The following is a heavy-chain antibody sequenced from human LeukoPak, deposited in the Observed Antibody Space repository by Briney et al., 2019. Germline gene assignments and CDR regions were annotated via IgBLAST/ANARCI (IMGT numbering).Heavy chain of an antibody. Sequence: GGSLRLSCAASGFTFSSYAMRWVRQAPGKGLEWVSTISGSGAGTYYADSVKGRFTISRDSSKNTLYLQMNSLRAEDTAVYYCAKDSSGVNDCWGQGTLVTVSS. CDR1: GFTFSSYA. CDR2: ISGSGAGT. J-gene: IGHJ4*02. CDR3: AKDSSGVNDC. V-gene: IGHV3-23*01. D-gene: IGHD1-1*01.